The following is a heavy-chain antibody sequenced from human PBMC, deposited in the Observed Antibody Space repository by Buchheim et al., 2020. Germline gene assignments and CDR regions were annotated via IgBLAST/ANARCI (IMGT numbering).Heavy chain of an antibody. CDR3: ARVRGYYDSRPQPGYGMDV. J-gene: IGHJ6*02. D-gene: IGHD3-22*01. CDR2: INPNSGGT. CDR1: GYTFTSYD. Sequence: QVQLVQSGAEVKKPGASVKVSFKASGYTFTSYDINWVRQATGQGLEWMGWINPNSGGTNYAQKFQGWVTMTRDTSISTAYMELSRLRSDDTAVYYCARVRGYYDSRPQPGYGMDVWGQGTT. V-gene: IGHV1-2*04.